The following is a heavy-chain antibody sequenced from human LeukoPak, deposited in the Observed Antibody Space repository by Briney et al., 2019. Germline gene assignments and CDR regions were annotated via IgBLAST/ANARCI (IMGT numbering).Heavy chain of an antibody. J-gene: IGHJ4*02. CDR1: GFTFSSYS. Sequence: GGSLRLSCAASGFTFSSYSMNWVRQAPGKGLGWASYISSSSSTIYYADSVKGRFTISRDNAKNSLYLQMNSLRAEDTAVYYCARDGDSRDGYSSSWYLDYWGQGTLVTVSS. CDR3: ARDGDSRDGYSSSWYLDY. V-gene: IGHV3-48*01. CDR2: ISSSSSTI. D-gene: IGHD6-13*01.